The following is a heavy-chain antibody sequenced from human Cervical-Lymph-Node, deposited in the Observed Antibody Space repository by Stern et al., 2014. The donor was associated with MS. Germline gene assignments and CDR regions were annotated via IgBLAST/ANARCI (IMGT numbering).Heavy chain of an antibody. CDR3: AKGPAAMGGWRYYGMDV. V-gene: IGHV3-30*18. CDR2: ISFDAGKK. J-gene: IGHJ6*02. Sequence: VQLLESGGGVVQPGRSLRLSCAASGFTFGSYGMHWVRQAPGKGLEWVAVISFDAGKKDYEDSVKGRLTISRDNIKNTLYLQMSSLRVEVTAVYYCAKGPAAMGGWRYYGMDVWGQGTTVTVSS. D-gene: IGHD2-2*01. CDR1: GFTFGSYG.